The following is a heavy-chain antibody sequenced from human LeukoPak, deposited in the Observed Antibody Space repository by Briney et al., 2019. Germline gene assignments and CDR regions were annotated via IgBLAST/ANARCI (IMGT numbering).Heavy chain of an antibody. Sequence: PSETLSLTCAVYGGSFSGYYWSWIRQPPGKGLEWIGYIYYSGSTNYNPSLKSRVTISVDTSKNQFSLKLSSVTAADTAVYYCARRKRYSYGPYYYYYMDVWGKGTTVTVSS. CDR2: IYYSGST. V-gene: IGHV4-59*01. CDR1: GGSFSGYY. CDR3: ARRKRYSYGPYYYYYMDV. D-gene: IGHD5-18*01. J-gene: IGHJ6*03.